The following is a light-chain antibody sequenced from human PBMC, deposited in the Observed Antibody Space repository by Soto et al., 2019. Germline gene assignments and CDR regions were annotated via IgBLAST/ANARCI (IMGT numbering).Light chain of an antibody. CDR3: HHYGDSSWT. J-gene: IGKJ1*01. CDR1: QTVSNKY. V-gene: IGKV3-20*01. CDR2: GAF. Sequence: EVVLTQSPDTLSLSPGERATLSCRTSQTVSNKYLTWYQQKPGQPPRXXTYGAFSRETGVPDRFSGSGSGTEFTLTISRLEPEDFALYYCHHYGDSSWTFGQGTKVDIK.